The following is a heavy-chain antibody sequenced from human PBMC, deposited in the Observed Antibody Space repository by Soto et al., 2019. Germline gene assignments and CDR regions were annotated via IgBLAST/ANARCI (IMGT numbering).Heavy chain of an antibody. CDR2: IIPIFGTA. V-gene: IGHV1-69*13. Sequence: SVKVSCKASGATFSSYAISWVRQAPGQGLEWMGGIIPIFGTANYAQKFQGRVTITADESTSTAYMELSSLRSEDTAVYYCATTYDYDSSGYSEPRYYYYGMDVWGQGTTVTVSS. CDR3: ATTYDYDSSGYSEPRYYYYGMDV. J-gene: IGHJ6*02. CDR1: GATFSSYA. D-gene: IGHD3-22*01.